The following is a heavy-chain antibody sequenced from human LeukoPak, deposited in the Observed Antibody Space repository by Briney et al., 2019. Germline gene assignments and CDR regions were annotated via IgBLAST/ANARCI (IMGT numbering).Heavy chain of an antibody. Sequence: GGSLRLSCAASGFIFSSYWMSWVRQAQGKGLEWVANVKQDGSEQYYVDSVKGRFTISRDNAKNSLYLQMNNLRAEDTAVYYCARHSGTYYDYWGQGILVTVSS. V-gene: IGHV3-7*01. CDR2: VKQDGSEQ. J-gene: IGHJ4*02. CDR3: ARHSGTYYDY. D-gene: IGHD1-26*01. CDR1: GFIFSSYW.